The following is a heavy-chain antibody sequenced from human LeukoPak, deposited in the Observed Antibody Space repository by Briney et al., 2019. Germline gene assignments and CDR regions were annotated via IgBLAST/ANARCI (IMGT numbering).Heavy chain of an antibody. CDR2: IQYDGSNE. V-gene: IGHV3-30*02. D-gene: IGHD3-10*02. J-gene: IGHJ6*04. CDR1: GFIFSSYG. Sequence: SGGSLRLSCTASGFIFSSYGMHWVRQAPGKGLEWVAYIQYDGSNEQYAHSVKGRFRISRGSSKNMLYLQMNSLRAEDTAVYYCAELGITMIGGVWGKGTTVTISS. CDR3: AELGITMIGGV.